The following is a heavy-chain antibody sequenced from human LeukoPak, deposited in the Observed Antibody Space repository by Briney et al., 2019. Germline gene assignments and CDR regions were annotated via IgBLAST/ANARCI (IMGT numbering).Heavy chain of an antibody. D-gene: IGHD2-2*02. CDR1: GFPFDVYG. Sequence: GGSVRLLCGACGFPFDVYGMRWVRQAPGKGLVWVSGITWNSDTTGYADSVKGRFTISRDNAKNSLYLQMTSLRADDTALYYCARPYTNNRHPYYYSMDVWGKGTTVTVSS. CDR2: ITWNSDTT. CDR3: ARPYTNNRHPYYYSMDV. J-gene: IGHJ6*03. V-gene: IGHV3-20*04.